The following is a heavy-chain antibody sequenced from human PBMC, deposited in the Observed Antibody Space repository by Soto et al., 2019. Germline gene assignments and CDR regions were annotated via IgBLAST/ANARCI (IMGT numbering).Heavy chain of an antibody. CDR2: IIPILGIP. Sequence: QVQLVQSRAEVKKPGSSVKVSCKASGGTFSSYTISWVRQAPGQGLEWMGRIIPILGIPNYAQKFQGRVTITADKSTSTAYMELSSLRSEDTAMYYCARGLPPDYYYYMDVWGKGTTVTVSS. V-gene: IGHV1-69*02. CDR3: ARGLPPDYYYYMDV. J-gene: IGHJ6*03. CDR1: GGTFSSYT.